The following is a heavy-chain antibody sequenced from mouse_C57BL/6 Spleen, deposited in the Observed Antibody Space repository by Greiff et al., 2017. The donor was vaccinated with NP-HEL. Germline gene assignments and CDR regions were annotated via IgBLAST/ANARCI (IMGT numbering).Heavy chain of an antibody. Sequence: VQLQQSGPELVKPGASVKISCKASGYSFTGYYMNWVKQSPEKSLEWIGEINPSTGGTTYNQKFKAKATLTVDKSSSTAYMQLKSLTSEDSAVYYCARRDYGSSLYYAMDYWGQGTSVTVSS. D-gene: IGHD1-1*01. CDR1: GYSFTGYY. V-gene: IGHV1-42*01. CDR2: INPSTGGT. J-gene: IGHJ4*01. CDR3: ARRDYGSSLYYAMDY.